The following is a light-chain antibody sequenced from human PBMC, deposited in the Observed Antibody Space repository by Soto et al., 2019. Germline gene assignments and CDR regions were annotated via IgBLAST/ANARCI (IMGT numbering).Light chain of an antibody. CDR2: AAS. Sequence: DIQMTQSPSSLSASVGDRVTITCQASQDISNYLNWFQQKPGKAPKVLIYAASTLQSGVPSRFSGSGSGAEFTLTISSLQPEDFATYYCQQSFSPLLTFGGGTKVEIK. J-gene: IGKJ4*01. CDR1: QDISNY. CDR3: QQSFSPLLT. V-gene: IGKV1-39*01.